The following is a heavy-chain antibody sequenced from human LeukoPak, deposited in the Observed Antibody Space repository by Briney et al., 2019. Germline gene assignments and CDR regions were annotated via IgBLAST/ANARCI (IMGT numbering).Heavy chain of an antibody. V-gene: IGHV3-74*01. CDR1: GFTFSNSW. D-gene: IGHD1-26*01. CDR2: LRSDGTT. J-gene: IGHJ4*02. CDR3: ARDGSYKFDY. Sequence: PGGSLRLSCTASGFTFSNSWMHWVRQTPGKGLVWVSCLRSDGTTTYAESVKGRFTISRDSAKNTLYLQMNSLRADDTAVYYCARDGSYKFDYWGQGTLVTVSP.